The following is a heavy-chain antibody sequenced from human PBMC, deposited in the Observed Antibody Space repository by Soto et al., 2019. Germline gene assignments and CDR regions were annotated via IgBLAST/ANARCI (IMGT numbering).Heavy chain of an antibody. V-gene: IGHV5-51*01. Sequence: GESLKISCKGSGDSFNTYWIAWVRQMPGKGLEWMGITHPGDSETRYSPSFDGQVTISADKSISTAYLQWSSLKASDTAKYYCARQGRDGHNQGYGMDVWGQGTTVTVSS. CDR3: ARQGRDGHNQGYGMDV. CDR2: THPGDSET. J-gene: IGHJ6*02. CDR1: GDSFNTYW.